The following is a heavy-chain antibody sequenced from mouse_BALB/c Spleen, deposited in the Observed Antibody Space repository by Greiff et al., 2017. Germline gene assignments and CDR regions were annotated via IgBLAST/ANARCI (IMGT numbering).Heavy chain of an antibody. Sequence: EVKLVESGGGLVQPGGSLKLSCAASGFTFSSYTMSWVRQTPEKRLEWVAYISNGGGSTYYPDTVKGRFTISRDNAKNTLYLQMSSLKSEDTAMYYCARHGTYYGNYFDDWGQGTTLTVSS. CDR1: GFTFSSYT. CDR3: ARHGTYYGNYFDD. J-gene: IGHJ2*01. D-gene: IGHD2-10*01. V-gene: IGHV5-12-2*01. CDR2: ISNGGGST.